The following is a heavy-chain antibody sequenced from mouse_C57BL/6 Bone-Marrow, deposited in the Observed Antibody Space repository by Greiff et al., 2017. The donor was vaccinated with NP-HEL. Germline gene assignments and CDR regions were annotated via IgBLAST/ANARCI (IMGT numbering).Heavy chain of an antibody. V-gene: IGHV1-81*01. Sequence: VQLQESGAELARPGASVKLSCTASGYTFTSYGISWVKQRTGQGLEWIGEIYPRSGNTYYNETFTGQATLTVDTSSSTAYMELNSLTSEDAAVYYCARNYGSSHYFDYWGQGTTLTVSS. D-gene: IGHD1-1*01. J-gene: IGHJ2*01. CDR2: IYPRSGNT. CDR1: GYTFTSYG. CDR3: ARNYGSSHYFDY.